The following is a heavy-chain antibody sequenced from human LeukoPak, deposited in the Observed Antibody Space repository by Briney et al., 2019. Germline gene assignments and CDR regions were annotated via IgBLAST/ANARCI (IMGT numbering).Heavy chain of an antibody. Sequence: PSQTLSLTCTVSGGSISSGDYYWSWIRQPPGKGLEWIGYIYYSGSTYYNPSLKSRVTMSVDTSKNQFSLKLSSVTAADTAVYYCARYCSGGSCSTFDYWGQGTLVTVSS. CDR1: GGSISSGDYY. CDR2: IYYSGST. V-gene: IGHV4-30-4*01. D-gene: IGHD2-15*01. J-gene: IGHJ4*02. CDR3: ARYCSGGSCSTFDY.